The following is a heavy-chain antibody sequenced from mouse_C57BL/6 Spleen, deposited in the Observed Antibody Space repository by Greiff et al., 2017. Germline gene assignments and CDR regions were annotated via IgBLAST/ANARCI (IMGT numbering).Heavy chain of an antibody. CDR2: IYPGDGDT. Sequence: QVQLQQSGPELVKPGASVKISCKASGYAFSSSWMNWVKQRPGKGLEWIGRIYPGDGDTNYNGKFKGKATLTADKSSSTAYMQLSSLTSEDSAVYFCARRGYDGWFAYWGQGTLVTVSA. J-gene: IGHJ3*01. CDR1: GYAFSSSW. V-gene: IGHV1-82*01. CDR3: ARRGYDGWFAY. D-gene: IGHD2-2*01.